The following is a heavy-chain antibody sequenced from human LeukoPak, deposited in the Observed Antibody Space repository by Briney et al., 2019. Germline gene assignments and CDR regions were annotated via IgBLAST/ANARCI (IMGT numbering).Heavy chain of an antibody. V-gene: IGHV3-74*01. J-gene: IGHJ6*02. CDR3: ARDRFFGMDV. Sequence: AGGSLKLSCAASGFIFSTYWMHWVRQAPGKGLVWVSRINSDGGSTTYADSVKGRFTISRDNAKNMLYLQMNSLRAEDTAVHYCARDRFFGMDVWGQGTTVTVSS. CDR1: GFIFSTYW. CDR2: INSDGGST.